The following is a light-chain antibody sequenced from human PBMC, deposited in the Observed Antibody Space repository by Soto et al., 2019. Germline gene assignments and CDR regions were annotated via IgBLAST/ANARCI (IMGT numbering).Light chain of an antibody. V-gene: IGKV3-11*01. CDR3: HQRQSGPRT. CDR2: LAS. Sequence: EIVLTQSPATLSSFPGDRVTLSCRASQAVNTRLAWYQHRPGQAPRLLIYLASNRAAGVPARFSGSGSGTDFTLPTSDVEPEDFAVYYCHQRQSGPRTFGQGTRWIS. CDR1: QAVNTR. J-gene: IGKJ1*01.